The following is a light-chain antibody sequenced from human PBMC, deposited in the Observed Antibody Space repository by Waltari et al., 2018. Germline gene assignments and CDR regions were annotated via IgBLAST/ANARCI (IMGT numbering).Light chain of an antibody. CDR3: QQYETWPLNT. J-gene: IGKJ2*01. CDR1: QSVRIN. Sequence: EIVLTQFPASLSVSPGERATLSCRASQSVRINLAWYQQKPGQPPRLLIPRASSRATGVPARFSGGGSETDFSLTISSLQSEDFAVYYCQQYETWPLNTFGQGTILEIK. CDR2: RAS. V-gene: IGKV3-15*01.